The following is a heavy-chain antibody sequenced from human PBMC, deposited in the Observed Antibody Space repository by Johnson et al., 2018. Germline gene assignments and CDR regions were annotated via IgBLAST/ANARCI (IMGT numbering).Heavy chain of an antibody. CDR1: GFTFSSYW. V-gene: IGHV3-7*01. Sequence: VQLVESGGGLVQPGGSLRLSCAASGFTFSSYWMSWVRQAPGKGLEWVANIKPDGGEKYYVDTVKGRFTISRDNAKNSLYLQMNSLRAEDTAVYFCAKGPGHHYYYMDAWGKGTTVTVSS. J-gene: IGHJ6*03. CDR2: IKPDGGEK. CDR3: AKGPGHHYYYMDA.